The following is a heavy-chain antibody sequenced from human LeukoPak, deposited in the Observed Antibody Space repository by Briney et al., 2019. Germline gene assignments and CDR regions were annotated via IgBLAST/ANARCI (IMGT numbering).Heavy chain of an antibody. V-gene: IGHV3-53*01. CDR2: FYSGGST. J-gene: IGHJ2*01. Sequence: PGGSLRLSCAASGFTFSNAWMSWVRQAPGKGLEWVSVFYSGGSTFYADFVKGRFTIARDNSKNTMYLQMNNLRAEDTAVYSCARAPNSSDYSAGYWYFDLWGRGTLVTVSS. CDR1: GFTFSNAW. D-gene: IGHD3-22*01. CDR3: ARAPNSSDYSAGYWYFDL.